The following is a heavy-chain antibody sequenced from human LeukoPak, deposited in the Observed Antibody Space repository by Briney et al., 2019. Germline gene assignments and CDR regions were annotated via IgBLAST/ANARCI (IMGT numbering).Heavy chain of an antibody. Sequence: SETLSLTCAVYGGSLSGYYWSWIRQPPGKGLEWIGSIYYSGSTYYNPSLKSRVTISVDTSKNQFSLKLSSVTAADTAVYYCARLRITTIVVVIVNYFDYWGQGTLVTVSS. CDR2: IYYSGST. V-gene: IGHV4-34*01. D-gene: IGHD3-22*01. CDR3: ARLRITTIVVVIVNYFDY. CDR1: GGSLSGYY. J-gene: IGHJ4*02.